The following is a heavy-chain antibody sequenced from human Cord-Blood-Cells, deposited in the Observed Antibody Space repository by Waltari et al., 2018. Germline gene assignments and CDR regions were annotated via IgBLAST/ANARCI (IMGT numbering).Heavy chain of an antibody. Sequence: QLQLQESGPGLVKPSETLSLTCTVSGGSISSSSYYWGWIRQPPGKGLEWIGSIYYSGSTYYNPSLKRRVTISVDTSKNQFSLKLSSVTAADTAVYYCARRGYCSGGSCYGLYYFDYWGQGTLVTVSS. V-gene: IGHV4-39*01. D-gene: IGHD2-15*01. J-gene: IGHJ4*02. CDR2: IYYSGST. CDR3: ARRGYCSGGSCYGLYYFDY. CDR1: GGSISSSSYY.